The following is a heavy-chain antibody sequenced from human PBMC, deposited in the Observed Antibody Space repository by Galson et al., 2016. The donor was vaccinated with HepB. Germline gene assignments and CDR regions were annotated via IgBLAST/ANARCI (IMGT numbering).Heavy chain of an antibody. J-gene: IGHJ4*02. Sequence: SLRLSCAASGFTFNSCVMSWVRQAPGKGLEWISTISGSGFSTHYADSVKGRSTISRDNSKNTLYLQMNSLRAEGTAVYYCATTVNYYYDTSGYPNAFDYWGQGTLVPVSS. CDR1: GFTFNSCV. CDR2: ISGSGFST. CDR3: ATTVNYYYDTSGYPNAFDY. D-gene: IGHD3-22*01. V-gene: IGHV3-23*01.